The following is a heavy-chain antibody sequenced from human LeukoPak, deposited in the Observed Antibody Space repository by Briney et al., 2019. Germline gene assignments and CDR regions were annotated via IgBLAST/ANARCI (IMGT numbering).Heavy chain of an antibody. Sequence: SETLSLTCAVSGGSISSSSSICWTWVRQPPGKGLEWIGEIYHSGATNYNPSLKSRVTMLLDKSKNQFSLKLNSVTAADTAVYYCARNGGNSDYDYWGREPWSPS. J-gene: IGHJ4*02. CDR1: GGSISSSSSIC. D-gene: IGHD4-23*01. V-gene: IGHV4-4*02. CDR2: IYHSGAT. CDR3: ARNGGNSDYDY.